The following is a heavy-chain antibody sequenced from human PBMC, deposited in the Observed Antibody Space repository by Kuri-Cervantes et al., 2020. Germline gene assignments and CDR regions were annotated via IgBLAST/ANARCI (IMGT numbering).Heavy chain of an antibody. J-gene: IGHJ6*02. CDR1: GGSISSSSYY. CDR2: IYYSGST. V-gene: IGHV4-39*07. CDR3: ARVSGPRRYSSGYYYYYYGMDV. Sequence: SETLSLTCTVSGGSISSSSYYWGWIRQPPGKGLEWIGSIYYSGSTYYNPSLKSRVTISVDTSKNQFSLKLSSVTAADTAVYYCARVSGPRRYSSGYYYYYYGMDVWGQGTTVTVSS. D-gene: IGHD3-22*01.